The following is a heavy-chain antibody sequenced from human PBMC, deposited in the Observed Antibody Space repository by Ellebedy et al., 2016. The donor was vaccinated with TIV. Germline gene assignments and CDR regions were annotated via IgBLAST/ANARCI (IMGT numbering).Heavy chain of an antibody. Sequence: ASVKVSXXASGYILTTYYMHWVRQAPGQGLEWMGLINPSSGRTDYAQNFQPRVTMSIDTSKRQLSLRLTSVTATDTAVYYCAGGRFGYVGRFDDWGQGALVTVSS. CDR3: AGGRFGYVGRFDD. CDR1: GYILTTYY. CDR2: INPSSGRT. V-gene: IGHV1-46*01. J-gene: IGHJ4*02. D-gene: IGHD5-12*01.